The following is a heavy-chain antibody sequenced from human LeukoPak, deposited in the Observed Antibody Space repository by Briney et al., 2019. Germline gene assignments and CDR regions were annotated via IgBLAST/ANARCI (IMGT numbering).Heavy chain of an antibody. V-gene: IGHV1-2*06. Sequence: ASVKVSCKASGYTFTGYYMHWVRQAPGQGLEWMGRINPNSGGTNYAQRSQGRVTMTRDTSISTAYMELSRLRSDDTAVYYCARSQQTYYYDSSGYYLYWGQGTLVTVSS. D-gene: IGHD3-22*01. J-gene: IGHJ4*02. CDR3: ARSQQTYYYDSSGYYLY. CDR1: GYTFTGYY. CDR2: INPNSGGT.